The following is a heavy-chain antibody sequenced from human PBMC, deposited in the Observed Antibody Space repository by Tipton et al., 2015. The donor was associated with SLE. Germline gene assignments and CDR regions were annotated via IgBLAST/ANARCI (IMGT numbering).Heavy chain of an antibody. CDR3: ARGFRSITCLDY. J-gene: IGHJ4*02. D-gene: IGHD2-2*01. CDR2: IYTSGST. Sequence: TLSLTCTVSGYSITSGDYWGWIRQPAGKGLEWIGRIYTSGSTNYNPSLKSRFTISVDTSKNQFSLKLTSVTAADTAVYYCARGFRSITCLDYWGQGTLVTVSS. CDR1: GYSITSGDY. V-gene: IGHV4-61*02.